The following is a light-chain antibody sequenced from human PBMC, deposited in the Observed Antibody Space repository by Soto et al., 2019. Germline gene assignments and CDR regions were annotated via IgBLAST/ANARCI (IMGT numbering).Light chain of an antibody. J-gene: IGLJ2*01. CDR3: SSYTNISTAI. CDR1: SSDVGGYNF. CDR2: EVS. Sequence: QSVLTQPASVSGSPGQSITISCTGTSSDVGGYNFVSWYQQHPGKAPKLIIYEVSDRPSGVSSRFSASKSGNTASLTISGLRAEDEADYYCSSYTNISTAIFGGGTKVTVL. V-gene: IGLV2-14*01.